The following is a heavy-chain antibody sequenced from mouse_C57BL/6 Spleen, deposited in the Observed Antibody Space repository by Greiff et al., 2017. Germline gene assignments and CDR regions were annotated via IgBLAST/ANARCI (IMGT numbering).Heavy chain of an antibody. J-gene: IGHJ4*01. CDR3: TPCYGSSYGDAMDY. CDR2: IDPEDGDT. Sequence: EVQLQQSGAELVRPGASVKLSCTASGFNIKDYYMHWVKQRPEQGLEWIGRIDPEDGDTEYAPKFQGKATMTADTASNTAYLQLSSLTSEDTAVYYCTPCYGSSYGDAMDYWGQGTSVTVSS. D-gene: IGHD1-1*01. V-gene: IGHV14-1*01. CDR1: GFNIKDYY.